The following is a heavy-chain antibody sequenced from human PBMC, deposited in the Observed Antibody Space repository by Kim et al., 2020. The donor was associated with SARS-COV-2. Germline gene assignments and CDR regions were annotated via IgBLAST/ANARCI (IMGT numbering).Heavy chain of an antibody. CDR2: IIPILGIA. CDR1: GGTFSSYA. J-gene: IGHJ6*02. D-gene: IGHD4-17*01. Sequence: SVKVSCKASGGTFSSYAISWVRQAPGQGLEWMGRIIPILGIANYAQKFQGRVTITADKSTSTAYRELSSLRSEDTAVYYCARVQTTVTEYYYYGMDVWGQGTTVTVSS. CDR3: ARVQTTVTEYYYYGMDV. V-gene: IGHV1-69*04.